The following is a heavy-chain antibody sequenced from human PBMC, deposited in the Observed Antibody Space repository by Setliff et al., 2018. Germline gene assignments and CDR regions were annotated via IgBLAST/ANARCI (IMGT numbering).Heavy chain of an antibody. CDR2: IKKDGSET. V-gene: IGHV3-7*03. CDR3: ARGTSGWFPHDY. J-gene: IGHJ4*02. Sequence: GGSLRLSCAASGFTFSTYWMTWVRQAPGKGLECVANIKKDGSETHYVDSVKGRFIISRDNAKDSLYLQMNSLRGEDTAVYYCARGTSGWFPHDYWGQGTLVTVSS. D-gene: IGHD6-19*01. CDR1: GFTFSTYW.